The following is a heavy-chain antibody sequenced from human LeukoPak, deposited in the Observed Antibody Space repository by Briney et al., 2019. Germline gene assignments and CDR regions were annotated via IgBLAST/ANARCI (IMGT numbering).Heavy chain of an antibody. V-gene: IGHV3-7*01. J-gene: IGHJ3*02. D-gene: IGHD3-3*01. CDR2: IKHVGSEK. CDR3: ARGWFYDFWSGYYIRDAFDI. Sequence: GGSFRLSCAATGFTFSSYWMSWVRQARGKGLEGVAHIKHVGSEKYYVDSVKGRFTISRDNAKNSLYLQINSLRAEDTAVYYCARGWFYDFWSGYYIRDAFDIWGQGTMVTVSS. CDR1: GFTFSSYW.